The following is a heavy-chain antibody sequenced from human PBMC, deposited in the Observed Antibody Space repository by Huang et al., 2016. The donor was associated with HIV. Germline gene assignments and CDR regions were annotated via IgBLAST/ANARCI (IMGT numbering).Heavy chain of an antibody. CDR1: GGSFSGYY. CDR2: INHSGST. CDR3: ASLFFDY. J-gene: IGHJ4*02. V-gene: IGHV4-34*01. Sequence: QVQLQQWGAGVLKPSETLSLTCAVYGGSFSGYYWSWIRQSPGKGLGWIGEINHSGSTNYNPSLKSRVTMSVDTSKNQFSLKLSSVTAADTAVYYCASLFFDYWGQGILVTVSS.